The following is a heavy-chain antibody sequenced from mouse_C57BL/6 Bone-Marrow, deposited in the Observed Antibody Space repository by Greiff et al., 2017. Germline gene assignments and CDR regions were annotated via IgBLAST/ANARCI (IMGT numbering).Heavy chain of an antibody. CDR3: IYDGYYEGLFAY. D-gene: IGHD2-3*01. V-gene: IGHV6-3*01. CDR1: GFTFSNYW. Sequence: EVKLVESGGGLVQPGGSMKLSCVASGFTFSNYWMNWVRQSPEKGLEWVAQIRLKSDNYATHYAESVKGRFTISRDDSKSSVYLQMNNLRAEDTGIYYCIYDGYYEGLFAYWGQGTLVTVSA. J-gene: IGHJ3*01. CDR2: IRLKSDNYAT.